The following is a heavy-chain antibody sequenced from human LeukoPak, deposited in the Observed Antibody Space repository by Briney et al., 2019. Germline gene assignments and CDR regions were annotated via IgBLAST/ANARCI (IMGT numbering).Heavy chain of an antibody. V-gene: IGHV3-48*01. CDR2: ISSSSRAT. J-gene: IGHJ4*02. Sequence: GGSLRLSCAASGFTFSSYSINWVRQAPGKGLEWVSFISSSSRATYYADSVKGRFTISRDSAENSLYLQMNSLRAEDTAVYYCVRDGHGGYHFDYWGQGTLVTVSS. CDR1: GFTFSSYS. CDR3: VRDGHGGYHFDY. D-gene: IGHD5-12*01.